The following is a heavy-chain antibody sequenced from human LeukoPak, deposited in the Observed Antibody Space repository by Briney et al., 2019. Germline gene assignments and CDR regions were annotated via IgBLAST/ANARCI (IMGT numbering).Heavy chain of an antibody. CDR2: IYTSGST. Sequence: SETLSLTCPVSGGSLSSYYWSWIRQPAGKGLEWIGRIYTSGSTNYNPPLKSRVTMSVDTSKNQFSLKLSSVTAADTAVYYCARDLSRLSGSYYVFDYWGQGTLVTVSS. D-gene: IGHD1-26*01. V-gene: IGHV4-4*07. CDR1: GGSLSSYY. J-gene: IGHJ4*02. CDR3: ARDLSRLSGSYYVFDY.